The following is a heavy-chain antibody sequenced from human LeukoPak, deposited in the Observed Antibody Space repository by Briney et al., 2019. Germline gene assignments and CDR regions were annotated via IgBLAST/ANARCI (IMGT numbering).Heavy chain of an antibody. V-gene: IGHV3-23*01. CDR2: ISVSDDST. CDR3: AKEWSDSYYFDY. D-gene: IGHD3-3*01. J-gene: IGHJ4*02. CDR1: GFTFSSYA. Sequence: GGSLRLSCAASGFTFSSYAMSWVRQAPGKGLEWVSAISVSDDSTYYADSVKGRFTISRDSSKNTLYLQMNSLRAEDTAVYYCAKEWSDSYYFDYWGQGTLVTVSS.